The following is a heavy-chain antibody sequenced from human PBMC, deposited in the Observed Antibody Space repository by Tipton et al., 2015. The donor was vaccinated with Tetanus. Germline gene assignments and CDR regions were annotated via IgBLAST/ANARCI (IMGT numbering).Heavy chain of an antibody. J-gene: IGHJ4*02. CDR3: ASRVRGPAAY. V-gene: IGHV4-4*02. Sequence: TLSLTCTVSGDSISSDNWWSWVRQPPGRGLEWIGEIYHSGATNYNSSLKSRVAISVYKSRNQFSWKGNSVTAADTAFYYCASRVRGPAAYWGQGILVTVSS. CDR1: GDSISSDNW. D-gene: IGHD3-3*01. CDR2: IYHSGAT.